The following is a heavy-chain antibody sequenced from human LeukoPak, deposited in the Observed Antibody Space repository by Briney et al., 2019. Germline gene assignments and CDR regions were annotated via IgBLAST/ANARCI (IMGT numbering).Heavy chain of an antibody. CDR1: GFSLSSKV. J-gene: IGHJ4*02. CDR3: ARSFVSETYFYYFDY. D-gene: IGHD1-26*01. V-gene: IGHV3-30-3*01. Sequence: GSLRLSCAVSGFSLSSKVVHWVRQVPGKGLEWLAVISYDGINKYYADSVKGRFTIARDTSKNTLFLQMNSLRAEDTAVYYCARSFVSETYFYYFDYWGRGTLVTVSS. CDR2: ISYDGINK.